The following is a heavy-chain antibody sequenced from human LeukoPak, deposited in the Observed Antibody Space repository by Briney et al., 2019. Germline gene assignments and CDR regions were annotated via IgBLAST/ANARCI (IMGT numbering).Heavy chain of an antibody. Sequence: GGPLRLSCAASRFTFSNYWMSWVRQAPGKGLEWVANIKQDGSEIYYVDSVKGRFTISRDNAKNSLYLQMNSLRAEETAVYYCARSSAAGFDYWGQGTLVTVSS. J-gene: IGHJ4*02. CDR2: IKQDGSEI. CDR1: RFTFSNYW. D-gene: IGHD6-13*01. CDR3: ARSSAAGFDY. V-gene: IGHV3-7*01.